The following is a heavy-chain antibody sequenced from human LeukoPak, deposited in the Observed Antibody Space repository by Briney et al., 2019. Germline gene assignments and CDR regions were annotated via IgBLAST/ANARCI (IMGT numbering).Heavy chain of an antibody. CDR2: ISAYHGKT. Sequence: ASVKVSCKASGYDFSIFGISWVRQAPGGGLEWMGWISAYHGKTNFPQRFQGRVTLTTETSTSTAYMELRSLRSDDTAIYYCARDSPFMVPGTGDAFDIWGQGTMVSVSS. CDR3: ARDSPFMVPGTGDAFDI. V-gene: IGHV1-18*01. CDR1: GYDFSIFG. D-gene: IGHD6-19*01. J-gene: IGHJ3*02.